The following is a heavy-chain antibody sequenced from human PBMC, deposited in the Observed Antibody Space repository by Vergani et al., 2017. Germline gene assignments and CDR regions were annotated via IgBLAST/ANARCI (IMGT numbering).Heavy chain of an antibody. CDR2: IYYSGST. D-gene: IGHD2-2*02. Sequence: QVQLQESGPGLVKPSQTLSLTCTVSGGSLSSGGYYWSWIRQHPGKGLEWIGYIYYSGSTYYNPSLKSRVTISVDTSKNQFSLKLSSVTAADTAVYYCARIKSPRYCSSTSCYTFDYWGQGTLVTVSS. V-gene: IGHV4-31*03. J-gene: IGHJ4*02. CDR1: GGSLSSGGYY. CDR3: ARIKSPRYCSSTSCYTFDY.